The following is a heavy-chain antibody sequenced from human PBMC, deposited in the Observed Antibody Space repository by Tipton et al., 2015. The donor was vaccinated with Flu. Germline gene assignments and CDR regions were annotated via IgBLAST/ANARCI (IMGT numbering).Heavy chain of an antibody. V-gene: IGHV4-59*01. CDR3: ARDRRDGYNDDAFDI. D-gene: IGHD5-24*01. J-gene: IGHJ3*02. CDR2: IYYRGST. Sequence: TLSLTCTASGDSISPSYWTWIRQPPGKGLEWIGHIYYRGSTNYNPSLKSRVTISEDTPKNQFSLKLSSVTAADTAVYYCARDRRDGYNDDAFDIWGQGTMVTVSS. CDR1: GDSISPSY.